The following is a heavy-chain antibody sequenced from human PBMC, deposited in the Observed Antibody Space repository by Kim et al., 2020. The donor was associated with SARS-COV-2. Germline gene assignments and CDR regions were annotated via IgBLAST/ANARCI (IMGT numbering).Heavy chain of an antibody. V-gene: IGHV3-21*01. CDR2: ISSSSSYI. J-gene: IGHJ4*02. Sequence: GGSLRLSCAASGFTFSSYSMNWVRQAPGKGLEWVSSISSSSSYIYYADSVKGRFTISRDNAKNSLYLQMNSLRAEDTAVYYCATYTYYYGSGSYSGDYWGQGTLVTVSS. D-gene: IGHD3-10*01. CDR1: GFTFSSYS. CDR3: ATYTYYYGSGSYSGDY.